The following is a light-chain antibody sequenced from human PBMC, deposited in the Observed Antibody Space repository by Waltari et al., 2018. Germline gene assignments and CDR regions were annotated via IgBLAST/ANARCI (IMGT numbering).Light chain of an antibody. V-gene: IGKV3-20*01. J-gene: IGKJ1*01. CDR2: DAS. CDR3: QKYGTLPAT. Sequence: EIVLTQSPGTLSLSPGERATLSCRASQSVSRTLAWYQQNPGQAPRLLIYDASSRATGIPDMFICSGSGTDFSLTISRLEPEDFAVYYCQKYGTLPATFGQGTKVEIK. CDR1: QSVSRT.